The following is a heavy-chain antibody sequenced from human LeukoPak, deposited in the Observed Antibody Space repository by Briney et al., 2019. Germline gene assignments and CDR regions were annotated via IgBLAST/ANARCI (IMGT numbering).Heavy chain of an antibody. CDR2: IHTSGST. CDR3: ARRAFGILTGYYRPRFDY. Sequence: SETLSLTCTVSGGSISSYYWSWIRQPAGKGLEWIGRIHTSGSTNYNPSLKSRVTMSVDTSKNQFSLKLSSVTAADTAVYYCARRAFGILTGYYRPRFDYWDQGTLVTVSS. V-gene: IGHV4-4*07. J-gene: IGHJ4*02. CDR1: GGSISSYY. D-gene: IGHD3-9*01.